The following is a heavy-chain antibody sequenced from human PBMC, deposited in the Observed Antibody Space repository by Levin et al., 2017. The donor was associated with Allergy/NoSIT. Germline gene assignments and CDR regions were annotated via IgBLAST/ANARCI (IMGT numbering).Heavy chain of an antibody. Sequence: QPGESLKISCAASGFTFSSYGMHWVRQAPGKGLEWVAVISYDGSNKYYADSVKGRFTISRDNSKNTLYLQMNSLRAEDTAVYYCAKGGRSSWTLVDYWGQGTLVTVSS. CDR2: ISYDGSNK. D-gene: IGHD6-13*01. CDR3: AKGGRSSWTLVDY. J-gene: IGHJ4*02. V-gene: IGHV3-30*18. CDR1: GFTFSSYG.